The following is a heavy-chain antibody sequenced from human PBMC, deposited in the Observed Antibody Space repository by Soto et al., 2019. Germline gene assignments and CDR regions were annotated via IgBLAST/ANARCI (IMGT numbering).Heavy chain of an antibody. Sequence: PGGSLRLSCAASEFTFRSYWMHWVRQSPGKGLVWVSRISGDGSSTNYADSVKGRFTISRDNAKNTVYLQIGSLRAEDTAVYYCARSLPGTYGAFDLWGQGTMVTVSS. V-gene: IGHV3-74*01. J-gene: IGHJ3*01. CDR3: ARSLPGTYGAFDL. D-gene: IGHD1-7*01. CDR1: EFTFRSYW. CDR2: ISGDGSST.